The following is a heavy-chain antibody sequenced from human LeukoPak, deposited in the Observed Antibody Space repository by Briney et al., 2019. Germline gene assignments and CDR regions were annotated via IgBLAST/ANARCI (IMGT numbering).Heavy chain of an antibody. Sequence: SVKVSCKASGGTFSSYAISWVRQAPGQGLEWMGGIIPIFGTANYAQKFPGRVTITADESTSTAYMELSSLRSEDTAVYYCARGRSPYNYGDYGGFDYWGQGTLVTVSS. CDR2: IIPIFGTA. V-gene: IGHV1-69*13. D-gene: IGHD4-17*01. CDR1: GGTFSSYA. J-gene: IGHJ4*02. CDR3: ARGRSPYNYGDYGGFDY.